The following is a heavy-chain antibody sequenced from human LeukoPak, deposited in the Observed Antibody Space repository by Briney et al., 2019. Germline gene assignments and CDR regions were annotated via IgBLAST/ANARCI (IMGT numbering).Heavy chain of an antibody. CDR1: GFTVSSNF. J-gene: IGHJ4*02. D-gene: IGHD2-21*02. CDR2: IYSGSST. CDR3: ARSRDGAFPTFTY. Sequence: GGSLRLSCAASGFTVSSNFMNWVRQAPGKGLEWVSIIYSGSSTYYADSVRGRFTISRDNSKNTLYLQMNSLRTEDTAVYYCARSRDGAFPTFTYWGQGTLVAVSS. V-gene: IGHV3-53*01.